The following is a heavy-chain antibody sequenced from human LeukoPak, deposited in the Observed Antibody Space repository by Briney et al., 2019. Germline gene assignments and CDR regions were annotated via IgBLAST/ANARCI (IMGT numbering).Heavy chain of an antibody. J-gene: IGHJ6*03. V-gene: IGHV3-23*01. D-gene: IGHD1-1*01. CDR2: ITTSGGST. CDR1: GFTLSNAY. CDR3: AKRGNPTVGHHYLDV. Sequence: GGSLRLSCAASGFTLSNAYMSWVRQAPGKGLEWVSSITTSGGSTFYADSVMGRLTISRDNSRNTLYLQINSLSAEDTAIYYCAKRGNPTVGHHYLDVWGKGTTVSVSS.